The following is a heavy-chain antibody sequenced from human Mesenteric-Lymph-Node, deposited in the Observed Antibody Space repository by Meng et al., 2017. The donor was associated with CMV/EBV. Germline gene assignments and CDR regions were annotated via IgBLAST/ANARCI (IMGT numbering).Heavy chain of an antibody. D-gene: IGHD2-2*01. Sequence: GESLKISCAASEFTFSSYWMSWVRQAPGKGLEWVANIKQDGSERHYVDSVKGRFTISRDNAKNSLYLQMNSLRVDDTAVYYCARGANIIVVPTAMRDAFDVWGQGTMVTVSS. CDR1: EFTFSSYW. V-gene: IGHV3-7*01. CDR2: IKQDGSER. CDR3: ARGANIIVVPTAMRDAFDV. J-gene: IGHJ3*01.